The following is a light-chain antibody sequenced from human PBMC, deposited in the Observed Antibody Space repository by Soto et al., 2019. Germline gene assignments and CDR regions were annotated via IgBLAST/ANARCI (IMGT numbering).Light chain of an antibody. V-gene: IGLV1-51*01. CDR3: GTWDSSLSVWV. J-gene: IGLJ3*02. Sequence: QSVLTQPPSVSAAPGQTVTISCSGSSSNIGANYVSWYQQLPGTAPKLLIYDNNKRPSGIPDRFSGSKSGTSATLGITGLQTGDEADYYCGTWDSSLSVWVFGGGTKLTVL. CDR1: SSNIGANY. CDR2: DNN.